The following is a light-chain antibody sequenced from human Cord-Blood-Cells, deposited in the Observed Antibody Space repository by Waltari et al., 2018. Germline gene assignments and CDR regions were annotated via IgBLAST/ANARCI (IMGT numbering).Light chain of an antibody. CDR1: PSVSSS. J-gene: IGKJ4*01. Sequence: EIVLTQSPATLSLSPGARANLSCRARPSVSSSLAWYQQKPGQAPRLLIYDASNRSTGIPARFSGSGSGTDFTLTISSLEPEDFAVYYCQQRSNWPLTFGGGTKVEIK. CDR2: DAS. CDR3: QQRSNWPLT. V-gene: IGKV3-11*01.